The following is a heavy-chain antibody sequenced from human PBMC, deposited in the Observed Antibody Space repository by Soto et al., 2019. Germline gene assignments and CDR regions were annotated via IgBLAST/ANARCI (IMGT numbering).Heavy chain of an antibody. CDR1: GGSISSYY. CDR2: IYYSGST. V-gene: IGHV4-59*01. Sequence: PSETLSLTCTVSGGSISSYYWSWIRQPPGKGLEWIGYIYYSGSTNYNPSLKSRVTISVDTSKNQFSLKLSSVTAADTAVYYCARRGGGSKNYYYYGMDVWGQGTTVTVSS. J-gene: IGHJ6*02. CDR3: ARRGGGSKNYYYYGMDV. D-gene: IGHD6-25*01.